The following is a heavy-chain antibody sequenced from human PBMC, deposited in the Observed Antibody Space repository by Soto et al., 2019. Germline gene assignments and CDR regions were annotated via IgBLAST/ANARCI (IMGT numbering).Heavy chain of an antibody. CDR2: ISQSGST. D-gene: IGHD6-6*01. J-gene: IGHJ4*02. CDR3: ARDPKVSGSSQTRPDF. Sequence: SVTLSLPCSIYSGSFSGLYRSSIRQPPGKRLEWIGEISQSGSTNYSPSLKRRVSISVDTSKNQFSLNLTSLTAADTAVYYCARDPKVSGSSQTRPDFWGQGALVT. CDR1: SGSFSGLY. V-gene: IGHV4-34*01.